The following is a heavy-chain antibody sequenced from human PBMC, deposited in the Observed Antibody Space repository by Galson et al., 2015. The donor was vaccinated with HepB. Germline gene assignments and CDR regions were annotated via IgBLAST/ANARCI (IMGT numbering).Heavy chain of an antibody. CDR1: GGTFSSYA. V-gene: IGHV1-69*13. Sequence: SVKVSCKASGGTFSSYAISWVRQAPGQGLEWMGGIIPIFGTANYAQKFQDRVTITADESTSTAYMELSSLRSEDTAVYYCASPEIVGATGFDYWGQGTLVTVSS. D-gene: IGHD1-26*01. J-gene: IGHJ4*02. CDR2: IIPIFGTA. CDR3: ASPEIVGATGFDY.